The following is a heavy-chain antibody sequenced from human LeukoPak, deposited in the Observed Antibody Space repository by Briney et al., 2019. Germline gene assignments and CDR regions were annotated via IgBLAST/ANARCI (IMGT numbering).Heavy chain of an antibody. CDR1: GFIASSNY. J-gene: IGHJ4*02. CDR3: ATGGRSGVALEQ. Sequence: PGGSLRLSCVVFGFIASSNYMSWVRQAPGKGLEWISLIYSGGSTYYADSVMGRFTISRDSSKTTLFLQMNSLRAEDTAVYYCATGGRSGVALEQWGQGTLVTVSS. D-gene: IGHD3-3*01. V-gene: IGHV3-53*01. CDR2: IYSGGST.